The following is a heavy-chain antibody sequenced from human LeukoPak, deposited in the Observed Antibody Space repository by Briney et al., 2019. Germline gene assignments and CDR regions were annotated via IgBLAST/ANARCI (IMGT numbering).Heavy chain of an antibody. J-gene: IGHJ4*02. CDR2: INHSGST. D-gene: IGHD3-10*01. CDR3: ARGPEGSGSSYPSYYFDY. Sequence: SETLSLTCAVYGGSLSGYYWRWSRQPPGKGLEWVGEINHSGSTNYNPSLKSRVTISVDTSNNQFSLKLSSVPAADTALYYCARGPEGSGSSYPSYYFDYWGQGTLVTVSS. V-gene: IGHV4-34*01. CDR1: GGSLSGYY.